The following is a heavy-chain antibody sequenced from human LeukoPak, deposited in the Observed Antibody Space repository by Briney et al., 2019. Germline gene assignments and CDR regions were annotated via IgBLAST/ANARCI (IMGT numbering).Heavy chain of an antibody. V-gene: IGHV3-30*18. CDR2: ISYDGTNK. CDR1: GFTFSSYG. J-gene: IGHJ4*02. CDR3: AKAVAGSTWPWAPDY. D-gene: IGHD6-19*01. Sequence: GGSLRPSCAASGFTFSSYGMHWVRQAPGKGLEWVAVISYDGTNKYYADSVKGRFTISRDNSKNTLYLQMNSLSAEDTAVYHCAKAVAGSTWPWAPDYWGQGTLVTVSS.